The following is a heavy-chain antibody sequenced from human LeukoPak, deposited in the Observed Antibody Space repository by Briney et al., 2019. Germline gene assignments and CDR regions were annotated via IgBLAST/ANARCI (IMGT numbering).Heavy chain of an antibody. Sequence: SETLSLTCTVSDGSISNHYWSWIRQPPGKGLEWIGNINYSGSTKYNPSLKSRVTISVDTSKNQFSLKLSSVTAADTAVYYCARAPIAAGGTENFDYWGQGTLVTVSS. D-gene: IGHD6-13*01. V-gene: IGHV4-59*11. CDR3: ARAPIAAGGTENFDY. CDR1: DGSISNHY. J-gene: IGHJ4*02. CDR2: INYSGST.